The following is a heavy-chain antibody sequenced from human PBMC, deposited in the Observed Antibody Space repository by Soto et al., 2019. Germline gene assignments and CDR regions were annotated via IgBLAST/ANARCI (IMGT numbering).Heavy chain of an antibody. D-gene: IGHD2-21*02. V-gene: IGHV4-30-4*08. CDR3: AREDDGGDSLDV. CDR2: IHHSGSI. J-gene: IGHJ6*02. CDR1: GDSISSDYYH. Sequence: SETLSLTCTVAGDSISSDYYHWTWIRQSPGKGLEWIGYIHHSGSILYNPSLKSRVTISGDTSKNQFSLHLTSVTAAATAVYFCAREDDGGDSLDVWGQGTTVTVAS.